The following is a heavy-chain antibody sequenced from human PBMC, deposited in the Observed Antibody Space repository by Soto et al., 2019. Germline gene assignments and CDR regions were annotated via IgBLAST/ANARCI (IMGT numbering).Heavy chain of an antibody. J-gene: IGHJ4*02. Sequence: SGPTLVNPTQTLTLTCTFSGFSLNARPVGVGWIRQPPGKALERLALIYWDDDKRYSPSLNSRLTITKDTSKNQVVLTLTNMDPVDTATYYCAHRLGAPGYFDYWGQGTLVTVSS. V-gene: IGHV2-5*02. CDR2: IYWDDDK. CDR1: GFSLNARPVG. D-gene: IGHD3-16*01. CDR3: AHRLGAPGYFDY.